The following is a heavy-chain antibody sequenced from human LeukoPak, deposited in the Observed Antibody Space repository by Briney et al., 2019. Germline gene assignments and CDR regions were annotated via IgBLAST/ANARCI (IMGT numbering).Heavy chain of an antibody. Sequence: PSGTLSLTCAVSGGSISSSNWWSWVRQPPGKGLEWIGEINHSGSTNYNPSLKSRVTISVDTSKNQFSLKLSSVTAADTAVYYCARQGGSSSWYYYYYMDVWGKGTTVTISS. CDR1: GGSISSSNW. V-gene: IGHV4-4*02. CDR3: ARQGGSSSWYYYYYMDV. CDR2: INHSGST. D-gene: IGHD6-13*01. J-gene: IGHJ6*03.